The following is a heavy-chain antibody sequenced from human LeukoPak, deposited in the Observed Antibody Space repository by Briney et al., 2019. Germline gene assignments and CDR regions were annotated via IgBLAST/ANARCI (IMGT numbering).Heavy chain of an antibody. CDR1: GYTFTSYD. CDR3: ARALGTYYDFWSGPNYYMDV. D-gene: IGHD3-3*01. CDR2: MNPNSGNT. V-gene: IGHV1-8*03. Sequence: ASVKVSCKASGYTFTSYDINWVRQATGQGLEWMGWMNPNSGNTGYAQKFQGRVTITRNTSISTAYMELSSLRSGDTAVYYCARALGTYYDFWSGPNYYMDVWGKGTTVTISS. J-gene: IGHJ6*03.